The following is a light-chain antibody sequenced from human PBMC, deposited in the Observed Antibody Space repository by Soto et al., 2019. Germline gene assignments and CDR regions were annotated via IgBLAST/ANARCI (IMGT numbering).Light chain of an antibody. CDR3: QQTFGKPLVT. J-gene: IGKJ5*01. Sequence: DIQITQSPSPVSASIRDRVSIICRASESIRIHLNWYQQKPGKAPRLLIYAASRLQSGVPSRFSGTGSGTDFTLTISSLQPEDFAIYYCQQTFGKPLVTFGQGTRLEI. CDR1: ESIRIH. V-gene: IGKV1-39*01. CDR2: AAS.